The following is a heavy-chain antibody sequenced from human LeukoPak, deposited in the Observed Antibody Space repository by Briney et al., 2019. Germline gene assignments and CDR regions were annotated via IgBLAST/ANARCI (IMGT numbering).Heavy chain of an antibody. D-gene: IGHD3-22*01. J-gene: IGHJ4*02. V-gene: IGHV4-39*01. CDR2: IYYSGTT. Sequence: PSETLSLTCTVSGGSISSTNYYWGLIRQPPGKGLEWIGSIYYSGTTHYNPSLKSRVTLSVDTSKNQFSLKLSSVTAADTAVYHRARHRYDSSGLYLCYFDYWGQGSLVTVSS. CDR1: GGSISSTNYY. CDR3: ARHRYDSSGLYLCYFDY.